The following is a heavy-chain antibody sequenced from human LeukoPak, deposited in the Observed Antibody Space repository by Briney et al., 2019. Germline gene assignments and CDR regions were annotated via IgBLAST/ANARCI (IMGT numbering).Heavy chain of an antibody. D-gene: IGHD5-12*01. J-gene: IGHJ4*02. CDR1: GGAISGYF. CDR3: AREPTSGREPTSGRPLDY. V-gene: IGHV4-4*07. CDR2: MYSTGSN. Sequence: SETLSLTCTVSGGAISGYFWTWIRQPAGKGLEWIGRMYSTGSNNYNPSLKSRVTMSLDTSKNHFSLNLTSVTAADTAVYYCAREPTSGREPTSGRPLDYWGQGTLVTVSS.